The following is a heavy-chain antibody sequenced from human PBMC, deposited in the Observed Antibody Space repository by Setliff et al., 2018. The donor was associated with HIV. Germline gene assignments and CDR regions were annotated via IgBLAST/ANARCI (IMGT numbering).Heavy chain of an antibody. D-gene: IGHD6-13*01. CDR3: ARATGAADL. J-gene: IGHJ5*02. V-gene: IGHV1-18*01. CDR2: INTHNGNT. CDR1: GYIFTTFG. Sequence: SVKVSCKASGYIFTTFGFSWVRQAPGQGLEWMGWINTHNGNTHYAQRFQGRVTMTRDTSTTTAYMELRSLRSDDTAVYYCARATGAADLWGQGTKVTVSS.